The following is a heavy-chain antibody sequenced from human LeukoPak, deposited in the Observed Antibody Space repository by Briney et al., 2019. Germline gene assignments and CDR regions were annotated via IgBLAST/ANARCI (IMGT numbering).Heavy chain of an antibody. CDR1: GFTFSSYA. V-gene: IGHV3-23*01. CDR2: ISGSGGST. J-gene: IGHJ4*02. Sequence: PGGSLRLSCAASGFTFSSYAMSWVRQAPGKGLEWVSAISGSGGSTYYADSVKGRFTISRDNAKNSLYLLMNSLRAEDTAVYYCARELITAAASPFDNWGQGTLVTVSS. CDR3: ARELITAAASPFDN. D-gene: IGHD6-13*01.